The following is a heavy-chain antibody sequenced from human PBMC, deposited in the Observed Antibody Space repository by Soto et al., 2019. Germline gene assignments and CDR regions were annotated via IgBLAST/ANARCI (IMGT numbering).Heavy chain of an antibody. CDR3: AKLRSIAVGLDAFDI. D-gene: IGHD6-19*01. J-gene: IGHJ3*02. CDR1: GFTFSSYA. Sequence: GGSLRLSCAASGFTFSSYAMSWVRQAPGKGLDWVSAISGSGGSTYYADSVKGRFTISRDNSKNTLYLQMNSLRAEDTAVYYCAKLRSIAVGLDAFDIWGQGTMVTVSS. CDR2: ISGSGGST. V-gene: IGHV3-23*01.